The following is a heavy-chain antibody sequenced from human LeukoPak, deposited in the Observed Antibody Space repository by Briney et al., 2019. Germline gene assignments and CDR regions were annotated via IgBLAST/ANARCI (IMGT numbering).Heavy chain of an antibody. CDR1: GYSLTTYY. Sequence: ASVKVSCKASGYSLTTYYMHWVRQAPGQGLEWMAIINPGGGSTNYAQKFQGRVTMTRDTPTNTVYMELSRLRSDDTAVYYCAREACSGGSCYSNWFDPWGQGTLVTVSS. CDR2: INPGGGST. J-gene: IGHJ5*02. V-gene: IGHV1-46*01. CDR3: AREACSGGSCYSNWFDP. D-gene: IGHD2-15*01.